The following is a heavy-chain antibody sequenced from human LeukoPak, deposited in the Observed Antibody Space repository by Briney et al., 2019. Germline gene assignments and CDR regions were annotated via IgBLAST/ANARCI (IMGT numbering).Heavy chain of an antibody. Sequence: GGSLRLSCAASGFTFSSYAMSWVRQAPGKGLELVSVISGSGGSTYYADSVKGRFTISRDNSKNTLSLQMHSLRAEDTAVYYCAKDRGHYYTYDYWGQGTLVTVSS. CDR2: ISGSGGST. D-gene: IGHD3-22*01. J-gene: IGHJ4*02. CDR3: AKDRGHYYTYDY. V-gene: IGHV3-23*01. CDR1: GFTFSSYA.